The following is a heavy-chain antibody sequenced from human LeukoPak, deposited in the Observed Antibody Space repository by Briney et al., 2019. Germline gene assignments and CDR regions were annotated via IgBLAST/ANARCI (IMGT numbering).Heavy chain of an antibody. D-gene: IGHD6-19*01. CDR3: ARGGSGGYFDY. CDR1: GYSFTNYW. CDR2: IYTVDSDT. J-gene: IGHJ4*03. Sequence: GESLKISCKGSGYSFTNYWIGWVRQMPGKGLEYMGIIYTVDSDTKYSPSFQGQVTISVDKSINTAYLQWTSLKASDTAMYYCARGGSGGYFDYWGHGSLVTVSS. V-gene: IGHV5-51*01.